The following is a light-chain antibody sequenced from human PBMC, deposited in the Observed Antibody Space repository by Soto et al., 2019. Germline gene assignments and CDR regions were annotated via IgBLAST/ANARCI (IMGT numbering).Light chain of an antibody. Sequence: DIQMTQSPSSVSGSVGDRVTITCRASQDITWWLAWYQQKPGKAPKLLIYGASSLQSGVPSRFSGSGSETEFTLTISSLQSEDFAVYYCQQYNNWPSTFGQGTRLEIK. CDR3: QQYNNWPST. CDR1: QDITWW. J-gene: IGKJ5*01. V-gene: IGKV1-12*02. CDR2: GAS.